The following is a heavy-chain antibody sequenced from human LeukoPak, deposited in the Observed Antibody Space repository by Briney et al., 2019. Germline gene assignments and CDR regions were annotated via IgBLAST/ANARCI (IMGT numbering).Heavy chain of an antibody. V-gene: IGHV1-18*01. D-gene: IGHD3-22*01. CDR1: GYTFTSYG. Sequence: ASVKVSCKASGYTFTSYGISWVRQAPGQGLEWMGWISTYNGNTNYAQKLQGRVTMTTDTSTSTAYMELRSLRSDDTAVYYCARTEGVGYYYDSSGPDYWGQGTLVTVSS. CDR3: ARTEGVGYYYDSSGPDY. CDR2: ISTYNGNT. J-gene: IGHJ4*02.